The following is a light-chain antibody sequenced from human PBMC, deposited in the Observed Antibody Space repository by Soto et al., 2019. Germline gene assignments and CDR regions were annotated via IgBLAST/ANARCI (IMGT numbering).Light chain of an antibody. CDR3: QQSFRSPIT. CDR1: QSIALS. Sequence: DIQMTRSTSSLSASVGDTGTMTCRASQSIALSVNWYQQKPGKAPKLLIYVAFTLESGVPSRFSGSGSGTEFTLTISSLQPEDFATYYCQQSFRSPITFGQGTRLEIK. CDR2: VAF. V-gene: IGKV1-39*01. J-gene: IGKJ5*01.